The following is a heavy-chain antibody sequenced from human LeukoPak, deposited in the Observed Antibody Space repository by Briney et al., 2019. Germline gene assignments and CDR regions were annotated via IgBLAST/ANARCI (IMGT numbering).Heavy chain of an antibody. Sequence: SETLSLTCTVSGGSISSYYWSWIRQPPGKGPEWIGYIYTSGSTNYNPSLKSRVTISVDTSKNQFSLKLSSVTAADTAVYYCARRLSGGDFDYWGQGTLVTVSS. J-gene: IGHJ4*02. V-gene: IGHV4-4*09. CDR2: IYTSGST. CDR1: GGSISSYY. CDR3: ARRLSGGDFDY. D-gene: IGHD3-10*01.